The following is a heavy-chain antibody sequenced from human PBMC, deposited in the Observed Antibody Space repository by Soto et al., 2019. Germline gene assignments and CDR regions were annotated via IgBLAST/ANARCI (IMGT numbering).Heavy chain of an antibody. J-gene: IGHJ4*02. V-gene: IGHV3-9*01. CDR3: AKITMVRGVYFDY. CDR2: ISWNSGSI. D-gene: IGHD3-10*01. Sequence: GGSLRLSCAASGFTFDDYAMHWVRQAPGKGLEWVSGISWNSGSIGYADSVKGRFTISRDNAKNSLYLQMNSLRAEDTALYYCAKITMVRGVYFDYWGQGTLVTVSS. CDR1: GFTFDDYA.